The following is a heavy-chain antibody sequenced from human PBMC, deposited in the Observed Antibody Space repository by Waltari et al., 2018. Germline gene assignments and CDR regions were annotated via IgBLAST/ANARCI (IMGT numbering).Heavy chain of an antibody. Sequence: QLQLQESGPGLVKPSETLSLTCTVSGGSISSSSYYWGWIRQPPGKGLEWIGSIYYSGSTYYNPSLKSRVTISVDTSKNQFSLKLSSVTAADTAVYYCARHSHVLRFLEWLSAFDYWGQGTLVIVSS. D-gene: IGHD3-3*01. CDR3: ARHSHVLRFLEWLSAFDY. CDR1: GGSISSSSYY. CDR2: IYYSGST. J-gene: IGHJ4*02. V-gene: IGHV4-39*01.